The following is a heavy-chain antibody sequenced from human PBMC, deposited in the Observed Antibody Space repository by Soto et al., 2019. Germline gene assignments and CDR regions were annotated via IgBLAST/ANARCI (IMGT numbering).Heavy chain of an antibody. CDR1: GGAFSSYT. CDR3: ARSPTVTKNWFDP. Sequence: SVKVSCKASGGAFSSYTISWVRQAPGQGLEWMGRIIPILGIANYAQKFQGRVTITADKSTSTAYMELSSLRSEDTAVYYCARSPTVTKNWFDPWGQGTLVTVSS. J-gene: IGHJ5*02. CDR2: IIPILGIA. V-gene: IGHV1-69*02. D-gene: IGHD4-4*01.